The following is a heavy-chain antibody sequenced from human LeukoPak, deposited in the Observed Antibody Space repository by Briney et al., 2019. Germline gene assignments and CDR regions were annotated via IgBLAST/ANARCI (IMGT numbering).Heavy chain of an antibody. CDR3: ARVYCSGGSCYSGYFDY. J-gene: IGHJ4*02. D-gene: IGHD2-15*01. V-gene: IGHV3-20*04. CDR1: GFTFDDYG. Sequence: GGSLRLSCAASGFTFDDYGMSWVRQAPGKGLEWVSGINWNGGSTGYADSVKGRFTISRDNAKNSLYLQMNSLRAEDTALYYCARVYCSGGSCYSGYFDYWGQGTLVTVSS. CDR2: INWNGGST.